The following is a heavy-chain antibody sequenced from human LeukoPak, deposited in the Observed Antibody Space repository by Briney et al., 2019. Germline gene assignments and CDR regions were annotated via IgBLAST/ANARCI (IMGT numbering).Heavy chain of an antibody. D-gene: IGHD6-6*01. V-gene: IGHV4-34*01. CDR2: INHSGST. J-gene: IGHJ4*02. Sequence: SETLSLTCAVYGGSFSGYYWSWIRQPPGKGLEWIGEINHSGSTIYNPSLKSRVTMSVDTSKNQFSLRLNSVTAADTAVYFCARIEYSSSIDYWGQGILVTVSS. CDR3: ARIEYSSSIDY. CDR1: GGSFSGYY.